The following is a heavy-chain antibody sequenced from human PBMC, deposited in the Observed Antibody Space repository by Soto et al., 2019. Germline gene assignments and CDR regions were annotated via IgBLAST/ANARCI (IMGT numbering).Heavy chain of an antibody. V-gene: IGHV1-2*02. Sequence: KVSCKASGYTFTGYYMHWVRQAPGQWLEWMGWINPNSGGTNYAQKFQGRVTMTRDTSRSTAYMELSRLRSDDTAVYYCARGEYSSSSLDVWGQGTTVTVSS. D-gene: IGHD6-6*01. CDR3: ARGEYSSSSLDV. J-gene: IGHJ6*01. CDR2: INPNSGGT. CDR1: GYTFTGYY.